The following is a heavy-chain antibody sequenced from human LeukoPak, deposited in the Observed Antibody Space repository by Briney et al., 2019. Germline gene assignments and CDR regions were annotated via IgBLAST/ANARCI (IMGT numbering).Heavy chain of an antibody. Sequence: ASVKVSCKASGYSFTGYYLHWVRQAPGQGLEWVGWISLNNGNTHYTKYAQKFQGRVTLTADTSTATAYMELRGLRSDDTAAYYCQRVTIFGVVIDFDYWGQGTLVAVSS. CDR3: QRVTIFGVVIDFDY. D-gene: IGHD3-3*01. CDR2: ISLNNGNT. CDR1: GYSFTGYY. V-gene: IGHV1-18*04. J-gene: IGHJ4*02.